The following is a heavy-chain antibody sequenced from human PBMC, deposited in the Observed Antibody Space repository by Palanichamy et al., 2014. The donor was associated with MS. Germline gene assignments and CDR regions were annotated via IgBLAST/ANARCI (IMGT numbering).Heavy chain of an antibody. CDR1: GFSVNTDGVG. D-gene: IGHD2-15*01. CDR3: AHSLRRLACSGGNCYYFDY. V-gene: IGHV2-5*02. Sequence: QITLKESGPTLVKPTQTLTLTCTCSGFSVNTDGVGVGWIRQPPGKAPEWLALVFWDDDKRYSSSLKTRLSITKDTSKNQVVLTMSNMDPVDTATYFCAHSLRRLACSGGNCYYFDYWGQGTLVTVSS. J-gene: IGHJ4*02. CDR2: VFWDDDK.